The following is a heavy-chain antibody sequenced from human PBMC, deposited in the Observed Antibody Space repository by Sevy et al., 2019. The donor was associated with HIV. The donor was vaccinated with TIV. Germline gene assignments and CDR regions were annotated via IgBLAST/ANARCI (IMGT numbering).Heavy chain of an antibody. Sequence: GGSLRLSCAASGFTFSTFVMHWVRQAPGKGLEWVADISFDGSNKYYAESVKGRFTISRDNSRNMFYLQMNSLRDEDTAVYYCARDAPGVTVAGHFDYWGQRTRVTVSS. CDR2: ISFDGSNK. D-gene: IGHD6-19*01. J-gene: IGHJ4*02. V-gene: IGHV3-30-3*01. CDR1: GFTFSTFV. CDR3: ARDAPGVTVAGHFDY.